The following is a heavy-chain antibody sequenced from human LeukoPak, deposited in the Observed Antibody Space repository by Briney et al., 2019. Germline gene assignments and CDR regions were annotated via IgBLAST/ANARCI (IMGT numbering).Heavy chain of an antibody. J-gene: IGHJ6*03. CDR2: ISGSGGST. CDR1: GFTFSSYA. Sequence: PGGSLRLSCAASGFTFSSYAMSWVRQAPGKGLEWVSAISGSGGSTYYADSVKGRFTISRDNSRNTLYLQMNSLGAEDTALYYCAKTPGDYYYYMDVWGRGTTVTVSS. CDR3: AKTPGDYYYYMDV. D-gene: IGHD2-15*01. V-gene: IGHV3-23*01.